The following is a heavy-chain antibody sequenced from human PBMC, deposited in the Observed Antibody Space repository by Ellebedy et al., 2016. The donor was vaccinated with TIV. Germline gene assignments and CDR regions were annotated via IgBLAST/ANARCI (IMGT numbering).Heavy chain of an antibody. D-gene: IGHD4-17*01. CDR1: GYTFTGNY. CDR3: ARWPSGDAPLDY. J-gene: IGHJ4*02. V-gene: IGHV1-2*02. Sequence: ASVKVSCKASGYTFTGNYMHWVRQAPGQGLEWMGWINPNSGGTNYAQKFQGRVTMTRDTSISTAYMELSRLRSDDTAVYYCARWPSGDAPLDYWGQGTLVTVSS. CDR2: INPNSGGT.